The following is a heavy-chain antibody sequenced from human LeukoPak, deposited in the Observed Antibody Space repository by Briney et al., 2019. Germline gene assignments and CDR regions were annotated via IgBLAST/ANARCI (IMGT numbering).Heavy chain of an antibody. Sequence: PGGSLRLSCAASGFTFRNYAMSWVRQAPGKGLEWVSAISGSGGRAHYADSVKGRFTISRDNSKNTLYLQIDSLRAEDTAVYYYAKDSKNYGDYSDFDCWGQGTLVTVSS. J-gene: IGHJ4*02. CDR3: AKDSKNYGDYSDFDC. D-gene: IGHD4-17*01. V-gene: IGHV3-23*01. CDR2: ISGSGGRA. CDR1: GFTFRNYA.